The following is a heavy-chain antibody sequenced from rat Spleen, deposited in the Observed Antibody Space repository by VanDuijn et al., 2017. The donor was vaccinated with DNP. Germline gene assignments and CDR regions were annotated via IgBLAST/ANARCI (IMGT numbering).Heavy chain of an antibody. V-gene: IGHV5S10*01. CDR3: ARWDHYIGFAY. CDR1: GFTFSDYN. Sequence: EVQLVESGGGLVQPGRSLKLSCAASGFTFSDYNMAWVRQAPKTGLEWVANIIYDVSRTHYSDSVKGRFTISRDNAKSTLYLQMDSLRSEDTATYYCARWDHYIGFAYWGQGTLVTVSS. CDR2: IIYDVSRT. J-gene: IGHJ3*01. D-gene: IGHD1-1*01.